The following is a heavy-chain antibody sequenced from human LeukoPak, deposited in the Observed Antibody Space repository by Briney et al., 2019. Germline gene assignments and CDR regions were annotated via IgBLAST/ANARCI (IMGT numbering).Heavy chain of an antibody. Sequence: PGGSLRLSCEVPGFIFDDYAMHWVRQAPGKGLEWVSGISWNSGSIGYADSVKGRFTISRDNAKNSLYLQMNSLRAEDTALYYCASGRSYDSSGLDYWGQGTLVTVSS. CDR2: ISWNSGSI. V-gene: IGHV3-9*01. D-gene: IGHD3-22*01. CDR3: ASGRSYDSSGLDY. J-gene: IGHJ4*02. CDR1: GFIFDDYA.